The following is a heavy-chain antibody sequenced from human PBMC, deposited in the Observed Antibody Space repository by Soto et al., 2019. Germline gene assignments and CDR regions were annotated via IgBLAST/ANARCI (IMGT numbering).Heavy chain of an antibody. CDR1: GYTFTSYG. Sequence: ASVKVSCKASGYTFTSYGISWVRQAPGQGLEWMGWISAYNGNTNYAQKLQGRVTMTTDTSTSTAYMELRSLRSDDTAVYYCARGAVLYYDFWSGHYTGEDYYYGMDVWGQGTTVTVSS. J-gene: IGHJ6*02. D-gene: IGHD3-3*01. CDR2: ISAYNGNT. V-gene: IGHV1-18*01. CDR3: ARGAVLYYDFWSGHYTGEDYYYGMDV.